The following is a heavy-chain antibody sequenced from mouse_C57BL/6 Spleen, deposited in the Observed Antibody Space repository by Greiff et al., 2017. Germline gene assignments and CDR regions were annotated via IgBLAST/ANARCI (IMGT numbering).Heavy chain of an antibody. V-gene: IGHV1-61*01. Sequence: QVQLQQPGAELVRPGSSVKLSCKASGYTFTSYWMDWVKQRPGQGLEWIGNIYPSDSETNYNEKFKGKATLTVDKSSSPAYMQLSSLTSGDSAVYYCARDYGSSIDVWGTGTTVTVSS. CDR3: ARDYGSSIDV. D-gene: IGHD1-1*01. CDR2: IYPSDSET. J-gene: IGHJ1*03. CDR1: GYTFTSYW.